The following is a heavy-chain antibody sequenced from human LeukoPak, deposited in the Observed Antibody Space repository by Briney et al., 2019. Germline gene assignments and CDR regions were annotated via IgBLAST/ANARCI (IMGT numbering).Heavy chain of an antibody. CDR2: IYTSGST. D-gene: IGHD2-21*02. Sequence: PSETLSLTCTVSGGSISSYYWSWIRQPAGKGLEWIGRIYTSGSTYYNPSLKSRVTISVDTSKNQFSLKLSSVTALDTAVYYCARIGDDFAVDYWGQGTLVTVSS. CDR1: GGSISSYY. J-gene: IGHJ4*02. CDR3: ARIGDDFAVDY. V-gene: IGHV4-4*07.